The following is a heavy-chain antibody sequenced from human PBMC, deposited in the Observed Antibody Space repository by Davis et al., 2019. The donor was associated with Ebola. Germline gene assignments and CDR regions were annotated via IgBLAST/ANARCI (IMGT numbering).Heavy chain of an antibody. CDR3: ARDQGQLGVDY. V-gene: IGHV4-39*07. J-gene: IGHJ4*02. D-gene: IGHD6-6*01. CDR2: IYHSGST. CDR1: GGSISSGDYY. Sequence: MPSETLSLTCTVSGGSISSGDYYWSWIRQPPGKGLEWIGEIYHSGSTNYNPSLKSRVTISVDKSKNQFSLKLSSVTAADTAVYYCARDQGQLGVDYWGQGTLVTVSS.